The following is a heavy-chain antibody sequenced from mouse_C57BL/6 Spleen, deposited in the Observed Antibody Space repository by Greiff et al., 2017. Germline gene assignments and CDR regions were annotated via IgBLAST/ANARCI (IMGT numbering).Heavy chain of an antibody. D-gene: IGHD2-5*01. CDR1: GYTFTSYW. Sequence: VQLQQPGAELVRPGSSVKLSCTASGYTFTSYWMHWVKQRPIQGLEWIGNIDPSDSETHYNQKFKDKATLTVDKSSRTAYMQLSSLTSEDSAVYYCARVYSNYSYYFDYWGQGTTLTVSS. J-gene: IGHJ2*01. CDR3: ARVYSNYSYYFDY. CDR2: IDPSDSET. V-gene: IGHV1-52*01.